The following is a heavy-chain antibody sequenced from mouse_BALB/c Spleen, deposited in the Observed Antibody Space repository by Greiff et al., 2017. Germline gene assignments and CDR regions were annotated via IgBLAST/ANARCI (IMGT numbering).Heavy chain of an antibody. CDR2: INSNGGST. CDR3: AREGYGNYWYFDV. V-gene: IGHV5-6-3*01. CDR1: GFTFSSYG. Sequence: DVKLVESGGGLVQPGGSLKLSCAASGFTFSSYGMSWVRQTPDKRLELVATINSNGGSTYYPDSVKGRFTISRDNAKNTLYLQMSSLKSEDTAMYYCAREGYGNYWYFDVWGAGTTVTVSS. J-gene: IGHJ1*01. D-gene: IGHD2-10*02.